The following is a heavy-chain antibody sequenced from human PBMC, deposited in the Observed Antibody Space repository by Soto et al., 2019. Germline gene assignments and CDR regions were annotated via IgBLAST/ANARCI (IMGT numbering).Heavy chain of an antibody. D-gene: IGHD3-16*01. V-gene: IGHV3-7*03. CDR3: EGDGVRNGAYNGWLDP. Sequence: DVQLVESGGDLVQPGGSLRLSCAASGFSFSSYWMTWVRQAPGKGLEWVANIKQDGREKYYVASVKGRFTLSRDHGKNLLFLQMDSLTPDDTAVYYGEGDGVRNGAYNGWLDPWGQGTLVTVSS. J-gene: IGHJ5*02. CDR2: IKQDGREK. CDR1: GFSFSSYW.